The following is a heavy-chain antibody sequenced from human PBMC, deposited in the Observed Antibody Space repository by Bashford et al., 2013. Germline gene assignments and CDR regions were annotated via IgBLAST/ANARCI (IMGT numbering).Heavy chain of an antibody. CDR3: AKDFEGVDTYCSGGSCISFPYYYYGMDV. D-gene: IGHD2-15*01. CDR2: ISYDGRNK. Sequence: PGGSLRLSCAASGFTFSHHGMHWVRQAPGKGLEWAAFISYDGRNKYYADSVKGRFTISRDNSKNTLYLQMNSLRAEDTAVYYCAKDFEGVDTYCSGGSCISFPYYYYGMDVWGQGTTVTVSS. J-gene: IGHJ6*02. CDR1: GFTFSHHG. V-gene: IGHV3-30*18.